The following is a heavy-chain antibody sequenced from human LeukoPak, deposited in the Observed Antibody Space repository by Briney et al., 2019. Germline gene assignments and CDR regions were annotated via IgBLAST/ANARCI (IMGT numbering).Heavy chain of an antibody. V-gene: IGHV3-30*02. CDR2: IRYDGSNK. J-gene: IGHJ3*02. CDR3: ARPSSVVPAARDPGAFDI. D-gene: IGHD2-2*01. Sequence: GGSLRLSCAASGFTSSSYGMHWVRQAPGKGLEWVAFIRYDGSNKYYADSVKGRFTISRDNSKNTLCLQMNSLRAEDTAVYYCARPSSVVPAARDPGAFDIWGQGTMVTVSS. CDR1: GFTSSSYG.